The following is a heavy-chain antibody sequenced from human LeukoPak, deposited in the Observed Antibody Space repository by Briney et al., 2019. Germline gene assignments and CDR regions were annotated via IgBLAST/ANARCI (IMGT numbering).Heavy chain of an antibody. D-gene: IGHD3-10*01. CDR3: AKSSYYGSGSYPIPTDY. Sequence: QPGGSLRLSCAASGFTFSSYAMSWVRQAPGKGLEWVSAISGSGGSTYYADSVKGRFTISRDNSKNTLYLQMNSLRAEDTAVYYCAKSSYYGSGSYPIPTDYWGQGTLVTVSS. CDR1: GFTFSSYA. CDR2: ISGSGGST. V-gene: IGHV3-23*01. J-gene: IGHJ4*02.